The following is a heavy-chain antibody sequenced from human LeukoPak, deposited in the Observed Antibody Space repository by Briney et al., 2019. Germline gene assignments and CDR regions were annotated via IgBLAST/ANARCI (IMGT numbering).Heavy chain of an antibody. CDR2: ISYDGSNK. D-gene: IGHD6-13*01. J-gene: IGHJ4*02. CDR3: ARLEQQPNFDY. Sequence: GRSLRLSCAASGFTFSSYAMHWVRQAPGKGLEWVAVISYDGSNKYYADSVKGRFTISRDNSKNTLYLQMNSLRAEDTAVYYCARLEQQPNFDYWGQGTLVTVSS. V-gene: IGHV3-30*04. CDR1: GFTFSSYA.